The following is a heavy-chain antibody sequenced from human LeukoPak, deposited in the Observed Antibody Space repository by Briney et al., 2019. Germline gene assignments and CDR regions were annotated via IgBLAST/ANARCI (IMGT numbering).Heavy chain of an antibody. D-gene: IGHD4-17*01. J-gene: IGHJ5*02. V-gene: IGHV4-31*03. CDR1: GGSISSGGYY. Sequence: SETLSLTCTVSGGSISSGGYYWSWIRQHPGKDLEWIGYIYYSGGTYYNPSLKSRLTISVDTSKNQFSLKLSSVTAADTAVYYCARYYGDYSNRWFDPWGQGTLVTVSS. CDR2: IYYSGGT. CDR3: ARYYGDYSNRWFDP.